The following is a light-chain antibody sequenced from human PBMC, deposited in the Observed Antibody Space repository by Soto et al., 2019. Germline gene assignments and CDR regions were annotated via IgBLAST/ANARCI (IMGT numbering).Light chain of an antibody. CDR2: EVS. CDR3: SSYTTSNTLYV. V-gene: IGLV2-14*01. J-gene: IGLJ1*01. CDR1: SSDVGGYNY. Sequence: QSVLTQSASVSGSPGQTITISCTGTSSDVGGYNYVSWFQQHPGKVPKLMIYEVSNRPSGVSNRFSGSKSANTASLTISGLQAEDEADYYCSSYTTSNTLYVFGTGTKLTVL.